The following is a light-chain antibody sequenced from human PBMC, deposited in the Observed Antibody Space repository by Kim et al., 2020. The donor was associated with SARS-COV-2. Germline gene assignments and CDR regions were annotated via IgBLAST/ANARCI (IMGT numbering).Light chain of an antibody. Sequence: DIQMTQSPSSLSASVGDTVTITCRASQNIINYLNWYQQKPGKAPKLLIYAASSLQSGVPSRFSGSGSGTDFTLTISSLQPEDFATYYCQQSYSIPRTFGQRTKVDIK. CDR3: QQSYSIPRT. CDR1: QNIINY. J-gene: IGKJ1*01. CDR2: AAS. V-gene: IGKV1-39*01.